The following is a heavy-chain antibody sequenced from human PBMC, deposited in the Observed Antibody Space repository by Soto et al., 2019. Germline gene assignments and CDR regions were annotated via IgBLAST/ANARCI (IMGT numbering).Heavy chain of an antibody. CDR3: AKSYSSSWPYFDF. Sequence: GGSLRLSCAASGFTFSSYGMHWVRQAPGKGPEWVAVISNDGSNKYHADSVKGRFTISRDNSKNTLYLQMNSLRAEDSAVYYCAKSYSSSWPYFDFWGQGTLVTVSS. J-gene: IGHJ4*02. V-gene: IGHV3-30*18. CDR1: GFTFSSYG. CDR2: ISNDGSNK. D-gene: IGHD6-13*01.